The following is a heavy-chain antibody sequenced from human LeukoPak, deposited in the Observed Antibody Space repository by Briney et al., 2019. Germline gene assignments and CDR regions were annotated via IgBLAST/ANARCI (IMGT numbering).Heavy chain of an antibody. CDR2: ISAYNGNT. CDR1: GYTFTSYG. J-gene: IGHJ4*02. Sequence: ASVKVPCKASGYTFTSYGISWVRQAPGQGLEWMGWISAYNGNTNYAQKLQGRVTMTTDTSTSTAYMELRSLRSDDTAVYYCAREQYGSGSYYNDYWGQGTLVTVSS. D-gene: IGHD3-10*01. V-gene: IGHV1-18*01. CDR3: AREQYGSGSYYNDY.